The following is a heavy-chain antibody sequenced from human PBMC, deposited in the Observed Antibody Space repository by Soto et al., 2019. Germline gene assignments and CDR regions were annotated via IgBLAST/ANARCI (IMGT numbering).Heavy chain of an antibody. CDR1: GFTFSSYG. CDR3: AIDSALYSTGGWFDP. CDR2: ISYDGSNK. J-gene: IGHJ5*02. V-gene: IGHV3-30*03. D-gene: IGHD6-25*01. Sequence: QVQLVESGGGVVQPGRSLRLSCAASGFTFSSYGMHWVRQAPGKGLERVAVISYDGSNKYYADSEKGRFTISRDNSKNTLYLHMNSLRAEDTAVYYGAIDSALYSTGGWFDPWGQGTLVTVSS.